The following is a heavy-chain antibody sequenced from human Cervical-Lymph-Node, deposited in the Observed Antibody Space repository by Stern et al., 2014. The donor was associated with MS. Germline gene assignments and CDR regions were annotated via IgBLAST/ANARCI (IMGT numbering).Heavy chain of an antibody. CDR3: ARGLVTYSSGWFDF. D-gene: IGHD6-19*01. Sequence: VQLVQSGAEVMKPGASVKVSCKVSGYTFTSYDIHWVRQAAGHELEWLGWMNPNRGSTGYAQKFQGRITMTGDTSTSKAYMELRSLRSDDTAVYYCARGLVTYSSGWFDFWGQGTLVSVSS. CDR1: GYTFTSYD. V-gene: IGHV1-8*01. CDR2: MNPNRGST. J-gene: IGHJ5*01.